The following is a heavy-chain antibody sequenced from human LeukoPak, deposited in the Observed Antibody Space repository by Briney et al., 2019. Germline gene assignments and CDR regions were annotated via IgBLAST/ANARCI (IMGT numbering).Heavy chain of an antibody. J-gene: IGHJ4*02. CDR3: AMSTVFDY. V-gene: IGHV3-7*01. CDR1: GFTFSRYW. D-gene: IGHD4-17*01. Sequence: PGGSLRLPCAASGFTFSRYWMSWVRQAPGKGLEWVANIKQDGSEKYYVDSVEGRFTISRDNAENSLYLQMNSLRVEDTALYYCAMSTVFDYWGQGTLVTVSS. CDR2: IKQDGSEK.